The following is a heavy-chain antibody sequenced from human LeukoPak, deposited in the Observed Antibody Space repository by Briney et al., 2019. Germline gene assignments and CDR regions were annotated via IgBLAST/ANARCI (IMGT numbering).Heavy chain of an antibody. CDR1: GYSISSGYY. Sequence: SETLSLTCTVSGYSISSGYYWGWIRQPPGKGLEWIGSIYHSGSTYYNPSLKSRVTISVDPSKNQFSLKLSSVTAADTAVYYCARWGVTPDYYYYMDVWGKGTTVTVSS. V-gene: IGHV4-38-2*02. CDR2: IYHSGST. CDR3: ARWGVTPDYYYYMDV. D-gene: IGHD2-21*02. J-gene: IGHJ6*03.